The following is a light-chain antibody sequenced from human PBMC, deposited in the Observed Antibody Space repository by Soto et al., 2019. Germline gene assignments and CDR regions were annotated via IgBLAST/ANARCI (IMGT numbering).Light chain of an antibody. CDR3: QQYFYWPPYT. CDR2: GAS. Sequence: EIVMTQSPATLSVSPGERATLSCRASQSVGTNLVWYQQKPGQAPRPLIYGASIRATDIPPRFSGSGSGTEFTLTISSLQSEDSAIYSCQQYFYWPPYTFGQGTKVDIK. J-gene: IGKJ2*01. V-gene: IGKV3-15*01. CDR1: QSVGTN.